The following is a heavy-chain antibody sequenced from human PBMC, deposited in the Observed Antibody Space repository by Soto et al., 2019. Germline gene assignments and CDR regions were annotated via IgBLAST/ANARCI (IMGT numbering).Heavy chain of an antibody. CDR1: GYTFTSYG. CDR3: ARAYLGATGADY. J-gene: IGHJ4*02. V-gene: IGHV1-18*01. Sequence: ASVKVSCKASGYTFTSYGISWVRQAPGQGLEWMGWINAYNGNTNYAQKLQGRVTITTDTSTSTAYMELRSLRSDDTAVYYCARAYLGATGADYWGQGTLVTVSS. D-gene: IGHD1-26*01. CDR2: INAYNGNT.